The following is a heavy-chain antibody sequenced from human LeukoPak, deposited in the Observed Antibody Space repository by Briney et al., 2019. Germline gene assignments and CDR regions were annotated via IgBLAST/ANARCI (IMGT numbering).Heavy chain of an antibody. CDR1: GYTFSSHG. CDR3: ARPNNYYDDNGYYNYFDP. J-gene: IGHJ5*02. Sequence: GASVKASCKTSGYTFSSHGITWVRQAPGQGLEWMGWISANSGKTYYAQKFQGRVTMTTDTSTSTAYMELRSLRSDDTAVYYCARPNNYYDDNGYYNYFDPWGQGTLVTVSS. D-gene: IGHD3-22*01. CDR2: ISANSGKT. V-gene: IGHV1-18*01.